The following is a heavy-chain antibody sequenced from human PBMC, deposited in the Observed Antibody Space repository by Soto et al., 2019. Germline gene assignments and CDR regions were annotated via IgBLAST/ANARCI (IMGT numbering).Heavy chain of an antibody. CDR1: GFSLSTSGVG. CDR3: AHRVFRPAAIPFGWFDP. D-gene: IGHD2-2*01. CDR2: IYWDDDK. Sequence: QITLKESGPTLVKPTQTLTLTCTFSGFSLSTSGVGVGWIRQPPGKALEWLALIYWDDDKRYSPSLKSRLTITKDTSKNQVVLTMTNMDLVDTATYYCAHRVFRPAAIPFGWFDPWGQGTLVTVSS. V-gene: IGHV2-5*02. J-gene: IGHJ5*02.